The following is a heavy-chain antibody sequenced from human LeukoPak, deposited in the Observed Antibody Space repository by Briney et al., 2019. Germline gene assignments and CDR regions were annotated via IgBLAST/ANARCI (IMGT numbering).Heavy chain of an antibody. CDR3: ARKYGRNAGYFDY. Sequence: SETLSLTCAVSGYSSSTGYYWGWVRQPPGKGLEWIGNSYHSGTSYYNPSLKSRVSISVDTSKNQFSLKLRSVTAADTAVYYCARKYGRNAGYFDYWGQGALVTVSS. CDR1: GYSSSTGYY. D-gene: IGHD4-23*01. V-gene: IGHV4-38-2*01. CDR2: SYHSGTS. J-gene: IGHJ4*02.